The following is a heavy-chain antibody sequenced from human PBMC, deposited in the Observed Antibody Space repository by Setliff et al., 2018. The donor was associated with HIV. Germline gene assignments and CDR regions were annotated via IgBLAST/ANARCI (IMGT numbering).Heavy chain of an antibody. V-gene: IGHV4-4*09. Sequence: SETLSLTCTVSDDPINSFYWSWIRQPPGKGLAWIGYIYTSGSTNYNPSLEGRVTISVDTSKNQFSLKLSSVTAEDTAVYYCARTPEDYDQYFFDRWGQGTLVTVSS. CDR3: ARTPEDYDQYFFDR. D-gene: IGHD3-22*01. J-gene: IGHJ4*02. CDR1: DDPINSFY. CDR2: IYTSGST.